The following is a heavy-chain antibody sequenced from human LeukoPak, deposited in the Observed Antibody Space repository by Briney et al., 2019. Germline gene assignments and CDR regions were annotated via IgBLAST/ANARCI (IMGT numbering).Heavy chain of an antibody. CDR3: AKSWGENYYYYMDV. V-gene: IGHV3-23*01. CDR1: GFTFSSYA. D-gene: IGHD6-13*01. J-gene: IGHJ6*03. Sequence: GGSLRLSCAASGFTFSSYAMSWVRQAPGKGLEWVSAISGSGGSTYYADSVKGRLTISRDNAKNSLYLQMNSLRAEDTALYYCAKSWGENYYYYMDVWGKGTTVTVSS. CDR2: ISGSGGST.